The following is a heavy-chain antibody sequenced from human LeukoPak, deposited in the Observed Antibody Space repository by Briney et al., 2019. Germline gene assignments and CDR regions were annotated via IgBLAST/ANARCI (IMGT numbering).Heavy chain of an antibody. Sequence: PSETLSLTRAVYGGSFSGYYWSWIRQPPGKGLEWIGEINHSGSTNYNPSLKSRVTISVDTSKNQFSLKLSSVTAADTAVYYRARGGRSSSRGGVDYWGQGTLVTVSS. CDR1: GGSFSGYY. V-gene: IGHV4-34*01. D-gene: IGHD6-13*01. J-gene: IGHJ4*02. CDR2: INHSGST. CDR3: ARGGRSSSRGGVDY.